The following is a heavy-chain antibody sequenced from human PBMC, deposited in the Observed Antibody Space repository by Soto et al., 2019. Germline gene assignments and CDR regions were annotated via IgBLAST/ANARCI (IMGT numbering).Heavy chain of an antibody. CDR2: ISTHNGNT. CDR3: AREGILGLFDAYDL. Sequence: ASVKVSCKASVFTSSGISWVRQAPGQRLEWMGWISTHNGNTIYAQKFQGRVIMTMDTSTTTVYMELRSLRPDDTAVYLCAREGILGLFDAYDLWGQETMVTVS. J-gene: IGHJ3*01. CDR1: VFTSSG. V-gene: IGHV1-18*04. D-gene: IGHD3-3*01.